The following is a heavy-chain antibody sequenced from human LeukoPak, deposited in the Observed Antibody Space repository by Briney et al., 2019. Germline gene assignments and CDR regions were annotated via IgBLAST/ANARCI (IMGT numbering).Heavy chain of an antibody. CDR2: ISSSSSYI. V-gene: IGHV3-21*01. J-gene: IGHJ4*02. CDR1: GFTFSSYS. D-gene: IGHD6-19*01. CDR3: ARDNLDGYSSGWWIFDY. Sequence: PGGSLRLSCAASGFTFSSYSMNWVRQAPGKGLEWVSSISSSSSYIYYADSVKGRFTISRDNAKNSLYLQMNSLRAEDTAVYYRARDNLDGYSSGWWIFDYWGQGTLVTVSS.